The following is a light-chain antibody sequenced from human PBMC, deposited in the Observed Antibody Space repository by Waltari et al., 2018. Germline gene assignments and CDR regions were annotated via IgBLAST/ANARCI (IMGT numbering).Light chain of an antibody. CDR3: CSYAGSYSWV. J-gene: IGLJ3*02. V-gene: IGLV2-11*01. CDR1: SSDVGGYNY. Sequence: QSALTQPRSVSGSPGQSVTISCTGTSSDVGGYNYVSWYQQQPGKAPKLMIYDVIRRASVVPDRFSGSKSGNTASLTISGLQAEDESYYYCCSYAGSYSWVFGGGTMLTVL. CDR2: DVI.